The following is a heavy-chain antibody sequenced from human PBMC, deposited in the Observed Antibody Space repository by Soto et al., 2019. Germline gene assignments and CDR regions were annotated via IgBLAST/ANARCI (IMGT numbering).Heavy chain of an antibody. D-gene: IGHD2-2*01. CDR2: FRIKDNRYTT. V-gene: IGHV3-72*01. CDR3: VRAKFTNSRFNFDF. J-gene: IGHJ4*02. CDR1: GFTFSDHH. Sequence: EVQLVESGGGLVQPGGSLRLSCAVSGFTFSDHHMDWVRQTPGKGLEWVGRFRIKDNRYTTEYAASVKGRFTLSIDESTNSLFLQMNSLQTADTAVYFCVRAKFTNSRFNFDFWGQGTLVTVSS.